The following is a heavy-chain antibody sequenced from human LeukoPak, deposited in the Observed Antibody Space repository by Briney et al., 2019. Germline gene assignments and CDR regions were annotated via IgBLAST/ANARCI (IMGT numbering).Heavy chain of an antibody. CDR1: GYRFTGNY. D-gene: IGHD2-15*01. Sequence: ASVKVSCKASGYRFTGNYIHWVRQAPGQGLEWMGWSSPNNGDTSYEQNFRDRVTMTTDTSINTAYMGLNWLTSDDTAVYYCAREWDCSGVICLPRGFDLWGQGTLVTVSS. J-gene: IGHJ4*02. CDR3: AREWDCSGVICLPRGFDL. CDR2: SSPNNGDT. V-gene: IGHV1-2*02.